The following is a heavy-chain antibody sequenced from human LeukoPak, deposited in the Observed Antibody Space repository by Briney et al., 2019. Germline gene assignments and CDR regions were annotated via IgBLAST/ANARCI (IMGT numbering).Heavy chain of an antibody. D-gene: IGHD3-16*01. V-gene: IGHV4-59*08. CDR1: GGSISSYY. CDR3: ARGHGGY. Sequence: SGTLSLTCTVSGGSISSYYWSWIRQPPGKGLEWIGYIYYGGSTNYNPSLKSRVTISVDTSKNQFSLKLSSATAADTAVYYCARGHGGYWGQGTLVTVSS. J-gene: IGHJ4*02. CDR2: IYYGGST.